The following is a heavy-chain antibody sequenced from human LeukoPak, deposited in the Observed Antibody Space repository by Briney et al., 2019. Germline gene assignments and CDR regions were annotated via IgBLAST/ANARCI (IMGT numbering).Heavy chain of an antibody. CDR2: IYYSGST. V-gene: IGHV4-59*01. CDR1: GVSISPYY. D-gene: IGHD6-19*01. CDR3: ARGAGALDY. Sequence: PSETLSLTCTVSGVSISPYYWSWIRQPPGKGLEWIGYIYYSGSTTYNPSLKSPVTISVDTSRNQFSLKLSAGTAADPAVYYCARGAGALDYWGRGTLVTVS. J-gene: IGHJ4*01.